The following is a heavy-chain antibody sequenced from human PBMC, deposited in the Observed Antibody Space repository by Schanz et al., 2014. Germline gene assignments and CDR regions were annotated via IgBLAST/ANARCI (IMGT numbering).Heavy chain of an antibody. Sequence: QVQLVQSGAEVKKPGASVRVSCKVSGYSLNELSMHWVRQAPGRGLEWMGGFHHEDGDTVYAQKFQGRVTMTADKSTSTVYMEVSGLRSEDTAVYYCAKVDRTRYYAMDVWGRGTTVTVSS. J-gene: IGHJ6*02. D-gene: IGHD3-9*01. CDR2: FHHEDGDT. V-gene: IGHV1-24*01. CDR3: AKVDRTRYYAMDV. CDR1: GYSLNELS.